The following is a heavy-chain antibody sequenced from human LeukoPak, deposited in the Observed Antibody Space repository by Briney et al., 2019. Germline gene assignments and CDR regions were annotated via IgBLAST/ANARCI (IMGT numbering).Heavy chain of an antibody. J-gene: IGHJ4*02. D-gene: IGHD1-1*01. CDR1: GYTFTGYY. CDR3: AAALAGKIFDY. CDR2: INPNSGGT. V-gene: IGHV1-2*02. Sequence: ASVKVSCKASGYTFTGYYMHWVRQAPGQGLEWMGWINPNSGGTNYAQKFQERVTITRDMSTSTAYMELSSLRSEDTAVYYCAAALAGKIFDYWGQGTLVTVST.